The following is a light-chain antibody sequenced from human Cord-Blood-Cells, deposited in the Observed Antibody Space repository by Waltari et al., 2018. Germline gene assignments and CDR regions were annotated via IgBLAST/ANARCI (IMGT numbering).Light chain of an antibody. Sequence: EIVLTQSPGTLSLSPGERATLSCRASQSVSSSYLAWYPQKPGQAPRLLIYGASSRATGIPDRFSGSGSGTDFTLTISRLEPEDFAVYYCQQYGSSTETFGQGTKVEIK. J-gene: IGKJ1*01. CDR2: GAS. V-gene: IGKV3-20*01. CDR3: QQYGSSTET. CDR1: QSVSSSY.